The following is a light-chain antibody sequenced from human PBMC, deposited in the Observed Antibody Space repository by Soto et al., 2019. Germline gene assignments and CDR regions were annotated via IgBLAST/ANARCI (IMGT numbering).Light chain of an antibody. Sequence: DIQMPQSPSYLSAYVGDGDTITCRTSQSVSNYLNWYQQKSGKAPMLLIYAASTLQTGVPSRFSGSGSGTDFTLTISSLQPEDFATYYFQQSYSSPRAFGQGTKVEIK. J-gene: IGKJ1*01. V-gene: IGKV1-39*01. CDR1: QSVSNY. CDR3: QQSYSSPRA. CDR2: AAS.